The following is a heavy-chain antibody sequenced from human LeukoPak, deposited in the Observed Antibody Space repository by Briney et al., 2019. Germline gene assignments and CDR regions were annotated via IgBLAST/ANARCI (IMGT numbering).Heavy chain of an antibody. CDR2: ISSSSSYI. J-gene: IGHJ4*02. D-gene: IGHD5-24*01. Sequence: GGSLRLSCAASGFTFSSYSMNWVRQAPGKGLEWVSSISSSSSYIYYADPVKGRFTISRDNAKNSLYLQVNSLRAEDTAIYYCTRVGYIDEGIDYWGQGTLVTVSS. CDR3: TRVGYIDEGIDY. CDR1: GFTFSSYS. V-gene: IGHV3-21*01.